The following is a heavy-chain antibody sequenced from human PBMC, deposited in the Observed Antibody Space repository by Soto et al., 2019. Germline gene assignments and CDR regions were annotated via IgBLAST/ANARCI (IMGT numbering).Heavy chain of an antibody. V-gene: IGHV3-74*01. J-gene: IGHJ3*01. CDR1: GFTFNYYW. Sequence: EVQLVESEGGLVQRGGSLRLSCAASGFTFNYYWMHWVRQAPGQGLVWVSHIHSDGSSTTYADSVKGRFTISRDNAQNTLYLQIISLSAEDTAVYYWARGDKGGLVLWGQGTTVTVSS. CDR2: IHSDGSST. D-gene: IGHD3-3*01. CDR3: ARGDKGGLVL.